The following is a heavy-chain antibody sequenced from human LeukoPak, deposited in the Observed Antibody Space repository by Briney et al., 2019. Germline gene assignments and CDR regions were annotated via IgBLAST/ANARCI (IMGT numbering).Heavy chain of an antibody. CDR2: VNGDGRST. J-gene: IGHJ4*02. D-gene: IGHD2/OR15-2a*01. CDR3: TRDLSPAHF. V-gene: IGHV3-74*01. CDR1: GFTFSTYW. Sequence: PGGSLRLSCTASGFTFSTYWMHWVRQAPGKGLMWVSRVNGDGRSTVYADSVKGRFTISRDNAKNTLYLQMNSLRAEDTAVYYCTRDLSPAHFWGQGTLVTVSS.